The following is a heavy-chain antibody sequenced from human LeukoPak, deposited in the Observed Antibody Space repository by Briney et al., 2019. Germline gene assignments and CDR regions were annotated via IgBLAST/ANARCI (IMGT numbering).Heavy chain of an antibody. D-gene: IGHD2-15*01. J-gene: IGHJ4*02. CDR1: GYTFTGYY. V-gene: IGHV1-2*02. CDR2: INPNSGGT. CDR3: ARVGVVGRPYFDY. Sequence: ASVKVSCKASGYTFTGYYMHCVRQAPGQGLEWMGWINPNSGGTNYAQKFQGRVTMTRDTSISTAYMELSRLRSDGTAVYYCARVGVVGRPYFDYWGQGTLVTVSS.